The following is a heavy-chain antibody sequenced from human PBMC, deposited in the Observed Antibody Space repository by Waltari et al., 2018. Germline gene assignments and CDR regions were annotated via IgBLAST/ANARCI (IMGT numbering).Heavy chain of an antibody. D-gene: IGHD6-19*01. V-gene: IGHV3-49*03. J-gene: IGHJ4*02. Sequence: EVQVEESGGGLVQPGRSLRPSCTASGFTFGDYAMRCFRQAPGKGLEWVGFIRSKTYGGTAEYAASVKGRFTISRDDSKSIASLQMDSLKTDDTAVYFCTRGGASVAPVYWGQGTLVTVSS. CDR3: TRGGASVAPVY. CDR1: GFTFGDYA. CDR2: IRSKTYGGTA.